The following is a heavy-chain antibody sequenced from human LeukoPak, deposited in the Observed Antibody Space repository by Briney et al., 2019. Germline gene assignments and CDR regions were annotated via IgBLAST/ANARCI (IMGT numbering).Heavy chain of an antibody. D-gene: IGHD6-13*01. Sequence: PGGSLRLSCAASGFTFSSYWMHWVRQAPGKGLVWVSRINSDGSSTYYADSVKGRFTISGDNAKNTLYLQMDSLRAEDTAVYYCARGSPGYSSSYFDYWGQGTLVTVSS. J-gene: IGHJ4*02. CDR2: INSDGSST. V-gene: IGHV3-74*01. CDR3: ARGSPGYSSSYFDY. CDR1: GFTFSSYW.